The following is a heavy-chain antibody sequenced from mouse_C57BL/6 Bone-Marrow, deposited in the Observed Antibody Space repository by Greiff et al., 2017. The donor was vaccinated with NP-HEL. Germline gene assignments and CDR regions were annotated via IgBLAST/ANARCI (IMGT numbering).Heavy chain of an antibody. V-gene: IGHV5-17*01. CDR2: ISSGSSTI. Sequence: EVKLVESGGGLVKPGGSLKLSCAASGFTFSDYGMYWVRQAPEKGLEWVAYISSGSSTIYYADTVKGRFTISRDNAKNNLFLQMTSLRSEDTAMYYCAWGSCGNYGHWGQGTTLTGSP. D-gene: IGHD2-1*01. CDR1: GFTFSDYG. J-gene: IGHJ2*01. CDR3: AWGSCGNYGH.